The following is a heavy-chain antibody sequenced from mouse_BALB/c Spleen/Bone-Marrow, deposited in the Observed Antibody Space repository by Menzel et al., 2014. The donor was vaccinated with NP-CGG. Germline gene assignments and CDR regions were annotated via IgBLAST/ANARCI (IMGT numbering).Heavy chain of an antibody. CDR3: ARDYYGNIYAMDY. V-gene: IGHV7-3*02. J-gene: IGHJ4*01. CDR2: IRNKSNGYTT. CDR1: GFTFTDYY. D-gene: IGHD1-1*01. Sequence: EVKLVESGGGLVQPGGSLRLSCATSGFTFTDYYMSWVRQPPGKALEWLGSIRNKSNGYTTEYGASVKGRFTISRDNSQSILYLQMNPLRAEDSATYYCARDYYGNIYAMDYWGQGTSVTVSS.